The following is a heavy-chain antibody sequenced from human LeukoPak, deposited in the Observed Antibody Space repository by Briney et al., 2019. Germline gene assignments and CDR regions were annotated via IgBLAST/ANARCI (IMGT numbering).Heavy chain of an antibody. D-gene: IGHD3-16*01. J-gene: IGHJ4*02. CDR1: GFTFSSYA. CDR2: ISGGVGTT. Sequence: PGGSLTLSCAASGFTFSSYAMAGVRLAPGKGLEWVSAISGGVGTTYYADSVKGRVTISKDCSKNTLYLQMNSLRAEDTAVYYCGKNRGGGAYTALDYWGQGTLVTVSS. V-gene: IGHV3-23*01. CDR3: GKNRGGGAYTALDY.